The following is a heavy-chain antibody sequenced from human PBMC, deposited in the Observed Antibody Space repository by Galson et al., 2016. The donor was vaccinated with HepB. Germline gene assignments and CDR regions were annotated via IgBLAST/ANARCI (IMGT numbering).Heavy chain of an antibody. Sequence: LEWVAVITYDGSNTYYADAVKGRFTISRDNSKNTLYLQTNSLRAEDTAVYYCARVRTPNYYGSGNYYYYYAMDVWGQGTTVTVSS. D-gene: IGHD3-10*01. V-gene: IGHV3-30-3*01. J-gene: IGHJ6*02. CDR3: ARVRTPNYYGSGNYYYYYAMDV. CDR2: ITYDGSNT.